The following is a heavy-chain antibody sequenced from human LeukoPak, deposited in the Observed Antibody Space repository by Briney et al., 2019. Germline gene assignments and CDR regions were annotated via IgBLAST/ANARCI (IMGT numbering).Heavy chain of an antibody. Sequence: GGSLRLSCAASGFTFSKAWMGWVRQAPGKGLEWVGRIKSKADGGTTDHPAPVEGRFNMSRDNSKNTLYLQMNSLKSEDTAVYFCTTDNAYGPFPTFAYWGQGTLVSVSS. J-gene: IGHJ4*02. CDR1: GFTFSKAW. V-gene: IGHV3-15*01. CDR2: IKSKADGGTT. D-gene: IGHD3-16*01. CDR3: TTDNAYGPFPTFAY.